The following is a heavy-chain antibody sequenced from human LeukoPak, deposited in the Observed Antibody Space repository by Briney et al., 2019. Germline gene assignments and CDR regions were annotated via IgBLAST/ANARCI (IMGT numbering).Heavy chain of an antibody. CDR1: GYSISSGYY. D-gene: IGHD3-22*01. Sequence: SETLSLTCTVSGYSISSGYYWGWIRQPPGKGLEWIGSIYHSGSTYYNPSLKSRVTMSVDTSKNQFSLKLSSVTAADTAVYYCARGDYYDSSGLFQHWGQGTLVTVSS. CDR3: ARGDYYDSSGLFQH. CDR2: IYHSGST. J-gene: IGHJ1*01. V-gene: IGHV4-38-2*02.